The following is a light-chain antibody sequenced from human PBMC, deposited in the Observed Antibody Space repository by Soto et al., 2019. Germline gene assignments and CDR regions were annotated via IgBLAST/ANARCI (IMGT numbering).Light chain of an antibody. CDR2: AAS. Sequence: AIRMTQSPSSFSASTGDRVTITCRASQGISSYLAWYQQKPGKAHKLLIYAASTLQSGVPSRFSGSGSGTDFTLTISCLQSEDVATYYCQQYYSYPRTFGQGTKVEIK. V-gene: IGKV1-8*01. CDR3: QQYYSYPRT. CDR1: QGISSY. J-gene: IGKJ1*01.